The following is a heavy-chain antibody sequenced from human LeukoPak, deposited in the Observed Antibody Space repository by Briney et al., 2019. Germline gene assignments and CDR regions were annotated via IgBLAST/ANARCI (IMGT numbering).Heavy chain of an antibody. J-gene: IGHJ4*02. CDR1: GESFNTFY. V-gene: IGHV4-34*01. CDR3: WAIVPTNKLDD. Sequence: PSETLSLTCAIYGESFNTFYWGWVRQPPGKGLEWIGEVDHRGKTSSNPSLKSRVTISMGTSKNQFSLEVTSVTAADTAVYYCWAIVPTNKLDDWGQGTLVTVSS. CDR2: VDHRGKT. D-gene: IGHD5-12*01.